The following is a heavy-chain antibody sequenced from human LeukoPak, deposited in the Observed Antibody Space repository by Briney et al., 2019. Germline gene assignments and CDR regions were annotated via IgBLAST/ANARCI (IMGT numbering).Heavy chain of an antibody. CDR2: IYSGGRT. CDR1: GFIFNNYG. V-gene: IGHV3-53*04. CDR3: ARLKYQLIFDY. D-gene: IGHD2-2*01. Sequence: GGSLRLSCAASGFIFNNYGLIWVRQAPGKGLEWVSVIYSGGRTYYADSVEGRFTISRHSSKNTVYLQMNSLRVEDTAVYYCARLKYQLIFDYWGQGTLVTVSS. J-gene: IGHJ4*02.